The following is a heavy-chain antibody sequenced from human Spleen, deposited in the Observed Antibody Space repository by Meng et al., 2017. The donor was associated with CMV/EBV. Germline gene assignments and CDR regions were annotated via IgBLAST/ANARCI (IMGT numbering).Heavy chain of an antibody. Sequence: GESLKISCAASGFTFSTYTMNWVRQAPGKGLEWVSSISRRSSYKYYADSVKGRFTISRDSAKNSVYLQMNSLTAEDTAVYYCAGDCTSTSCYSRGMDVWGQGTTVTVSS. CDR3: AGDCTSTSCYSRGMDV. CDR1: GFTFSTYT. D-gene: IGHD2-2*01. V-gene: IGHV3-21*06. J-gene: IGHJ6*02. CDR2: ISRRSSYK.